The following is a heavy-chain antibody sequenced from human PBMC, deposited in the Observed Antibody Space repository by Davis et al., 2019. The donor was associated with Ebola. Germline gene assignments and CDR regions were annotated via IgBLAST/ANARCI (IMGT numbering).Heavy chain of an antibody. CDR1: GGSISSYY. CDR3: ARVGDCSSTSCYSSSDWFDP. D-gene: IGHD2-2*01. Sequence: PSETLSLTCTVSGGSISSYYWSWIRQPPGKGLEWIGYIYYSGSTNYNPSLKSRVTISVDTSKNQFSLKLSSVTAADTAVYYCARVGDCSSTSCYSSSDWFDPWGQGTLVTVSS. V-gene: IGHV4-59*01. CDR2: IYYSGST. J-gene: IGHJ5*02.